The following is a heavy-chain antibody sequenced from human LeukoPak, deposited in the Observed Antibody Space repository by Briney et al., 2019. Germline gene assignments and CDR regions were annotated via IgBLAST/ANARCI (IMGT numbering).Heavy chain of an antibody. D-gene: IGHD1-26*01. CDR2: ISSSSSYI. CDR3: AREALGSNSLDAFDI. CDR1: GFTFSTYT. V-gene: IGHV3-21*01. J-gene: IGHJ3*02. Sequence: PGGSLRLSCAASGFTFSTYTMNWVRQAPGKGLEWVSSISSSSSYIYYADSVRGRFTISRDNARNSLFLQMNSLRAEETAVYYCAREALGSNSLDAFDIWGQGTMVTVSS.